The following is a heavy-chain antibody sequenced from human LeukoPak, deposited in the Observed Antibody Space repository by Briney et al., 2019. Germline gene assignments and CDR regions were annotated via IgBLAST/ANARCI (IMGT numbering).Heavy chain of an antibody. D-gene: IGHD2-21*02. Sequence: SVKVSCKASGGTFSSYAISWVRQAPGQGLEWMGRIIPIFGTANYAQKFQGRVTITTDESTSTAYMELSSLRSEDTGVYYCAREVTPFDAFDIWGQGTMVTVSS. CDR1: GGTFSSYA. V-gene: IGHV1-69*05. CDR2: IIPIFGTA. J-gene: IGHJ3*02. CDR3: AREVTPFDAFDI.